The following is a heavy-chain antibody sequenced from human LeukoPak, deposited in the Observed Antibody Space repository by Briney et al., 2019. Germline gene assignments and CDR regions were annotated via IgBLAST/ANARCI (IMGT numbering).Heavy chain of an antibody. D-gene: IGHD6-19*01. CDR2: INPGGGST. CDR1: GYTFTSYY. J-gene: IGHJ3*02. Sequence: GASVKVSCKASGYTFTSYYMHWVRQAPGQGLEWMGTINPGGGSTSYAQKFQGRVTMTRDTSTSTVYMELSSLRSEDTAVYYCARVPIAVAHAFDIWGQGTMVTVSS. CDR3: ARVPIAVAHAFDI. V-gene: IGHV1-46*01.